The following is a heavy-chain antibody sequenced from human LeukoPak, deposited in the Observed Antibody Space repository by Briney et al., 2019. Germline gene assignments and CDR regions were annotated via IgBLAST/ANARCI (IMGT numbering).Heavy chain of an antibody. J-gene: IGHJ4*02. D-gene: IGHD3-22*01. V-gene: IGHV1-2*02. CDR3: ARDYYDSSGPDY. Sequence: ASVKVSCKASGYTFTGYYMHWVRQASGQGLEWMGWINPNSGGTNYAQKFQGRVTMTRDTSISTAYMELTRLRSDDTAVYYCARDYYDSSGPDYWGQGTLVTVSS. CDR2: INPNSGGT. CDR1: GYTFTGYY.